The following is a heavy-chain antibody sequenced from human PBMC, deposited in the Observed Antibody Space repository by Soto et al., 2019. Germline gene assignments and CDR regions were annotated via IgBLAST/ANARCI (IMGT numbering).Heavy chain of an antibody. V-gene: IGHV4-39*01. D-gene: IGHD3-3*01. J-gene: IGHJ5*02. CDR1: GASISDRTSY. CDR3: ARTIFDINWFDP. Sequence: QLQVQESGPGLVKPSETLSLTCTVSGASISDRTSYWGWIRQPPGKGLEWIASIYYTGSTSYNPSLKSRVTISVDMSKNQFSLKLTSVTAADTAVYYCARTIFDINWFDPWGQGTLVTVSS. CDR2: IYYTGST.